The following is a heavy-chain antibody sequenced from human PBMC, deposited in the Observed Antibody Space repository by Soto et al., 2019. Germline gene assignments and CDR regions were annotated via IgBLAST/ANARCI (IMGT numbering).Heavy chain of an antibody. CDR3: ATSGYTIYYYYGMDV. V-gene: IGHV3-7*05. Sequence: PGGSLRLSCAASGFTFSSYWMSWVRQAPGKGLEWVANIKQDGSEKYYVDSVKGRFTNSRDNAKNSLYLQMNSLRAEDTALYYCATSGYTIYYYYGMDVWGQGTTVTVSS. J-gene: IGHJ6*02. CDR2: IKQDGSEK. CDR1: GFTFSSYW. D-gene: IGHD3-22*01.